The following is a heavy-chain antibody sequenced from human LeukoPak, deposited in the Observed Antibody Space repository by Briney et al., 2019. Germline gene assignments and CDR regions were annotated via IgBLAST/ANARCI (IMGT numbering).Heavy chain of an antibody. D-gene: IGHD1-7*01. V-gene: IGHV1-18*01. Sequence: ASVKVSCKASGYTFTSYGISWVRQAPGQGLEWMGWVSAYNGNTNYAQKLQGRVTMTTDTSTSTAYMELRSLRSDDTAVYYCASVRHTNYVDYGMDVWGQGTTVTVSS. CDR1: GYTFTSYG. CDR2: VSAYNGNT. CDR3: ASVRHTNYVDYGMDV. J-gene: IGHJ6*02.